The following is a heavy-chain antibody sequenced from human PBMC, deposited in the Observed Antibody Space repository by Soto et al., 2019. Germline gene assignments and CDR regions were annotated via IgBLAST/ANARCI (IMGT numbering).Heavy chain of an antibody. CDR3: ARGRRGIGRLRGDLDY. D-gene: IGHD1-26*01. V-gene: IGHV4-34*01. CDR2: INHSGST. Sequence: PSETLSLTGAVYDGPFSGYYWSWIRQAPGKGLEWIGEINHSGSTNYNQSLKSRVTISVDKSKNQSSRKLSSVTAADTAVYYCARGRRGIGRLRGDLDYWGQGTLVTVSS. J-gene: IGHJ4*02. CDR1: DGPFSGYY.